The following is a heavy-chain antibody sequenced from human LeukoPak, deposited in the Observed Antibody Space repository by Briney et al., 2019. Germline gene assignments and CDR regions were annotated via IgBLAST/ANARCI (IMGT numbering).Heavy chain of an antibody. V-gene: IGHV3-21*01. CDR2: ISSSSSYV. D-gene: IGHD6-19*01. CDR3: ARARSTVAGTHYFDY. J-gene: IGHJ4*02. Sequence: GGSLRLSCAASGFTFSSYSMNRVRQAPGKGLEWVSSISSSSSYVYYADSVKGRFTISRDNAKNSLYLQMNSLRAEDTAVYYCARARSTVAGTHYFDYWGQGTLVTVSS. CDR1: GFTFSSYS.